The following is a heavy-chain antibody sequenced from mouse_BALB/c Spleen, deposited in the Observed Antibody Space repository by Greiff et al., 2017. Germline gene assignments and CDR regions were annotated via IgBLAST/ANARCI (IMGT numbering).Heavy chain of an antibody. D-gene: IGHD1-2*01. CDR3: ARGYYGYSDWYFDV. Sequence: EVQLQESGGGLVQPGGSRKLSCAASGFTFSSFGMHWVRQAPEKGLEWVAYISSGSSTIYYADTVKGRFTISRDNPKNTLFLQMTSLRSEDTAMYYCARGYYGYSDWYFDVWGAGTTVTVSS. V-gene: IGHV5-17*02. CDR2: ISSGSSTI. J-gene: IGHJ1*01. CDR1: GFTFSSFG.